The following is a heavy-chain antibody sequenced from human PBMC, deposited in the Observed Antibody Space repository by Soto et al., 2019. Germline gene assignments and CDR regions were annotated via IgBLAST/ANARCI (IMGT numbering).Heavy chain of an antibody. CDR3: ARGNIVVVVAATELDAFDI. J-gene: IGHJ3*02. CDR1: GYTFTSYD. D-gene: IGHD2-15*01. V-gene: IGHV1-8*01. CDR2: MNPNSGNT. Sequence: ASVKVSCKASGYTFTSYDINWVRQATGQGLEWMGWMNPNSGNTGYAQKFQGRVTMTRNTSISTAYMEPSSLRSEDTAVYYCARGNIVVVVAATELDAFDIWGQGTMVTVSS.